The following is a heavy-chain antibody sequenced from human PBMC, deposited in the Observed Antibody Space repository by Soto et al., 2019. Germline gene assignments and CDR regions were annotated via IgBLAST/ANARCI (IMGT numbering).Heavy chain of an antibody. D-gene: IGHD4-17*01. V-gene: IGHV4-59*01. Sequence: PSETLSLTCTVSGGSISSYYWSWIRQPPGKGLEWIGYIYYSGSTNYNPSLKSRVTISVDTSKNQFSLKLSSVTAADTATYYCARIRYRNFDYWGQGTLVTVSS. CDR1: GGSISSYY. CDR2: IYYSGST. CDR3: ARIRYRNFDY. J-gene: IGHJ4*02.